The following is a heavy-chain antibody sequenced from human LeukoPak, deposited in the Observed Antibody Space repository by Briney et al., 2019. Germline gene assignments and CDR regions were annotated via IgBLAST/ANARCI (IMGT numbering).Heavy chain of an antibody. D-gene: IGHD2-21*01. CDR3: ARQDYSTYFFGY. Sequence: PSETLSLTCTVSGDSFSYYYWSWIRQPPGMGLQWIGYIYYTGSTNYNPSLKSRVTISVDTSKNQFSLKLSSVTAADTAVYYCARQDYSTYFFGYWGQGTLVTVSS. CDR1: GDSFSYYY. V-gene: IGHV4-59*08. CDR2: IYYTGST. J-gene: IGHJ4*02.